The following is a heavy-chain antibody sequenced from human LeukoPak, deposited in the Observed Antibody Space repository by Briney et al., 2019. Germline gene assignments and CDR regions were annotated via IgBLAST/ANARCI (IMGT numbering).Heavy chain of an antibody. CDR3: ARGRSVGYSYGYQKYYYYGMDV. J-gene: IGHJ6*02. Sequence: SETLSLTCAVYGGSFSGYYWSWIRQPPGKGLGWIGEINHSGSTNYNPSLKSRVTISVDTSKNQFSLKLSSVTAADTAVYYCARGRSVGYSYGYQKYYYYGMDVWGQGTTVTVSS. CDR2: INHSGST. D-gene: IGHD5-18*01. V-gene: IGHV4-34*01. CDR1: GGSFSGYY.